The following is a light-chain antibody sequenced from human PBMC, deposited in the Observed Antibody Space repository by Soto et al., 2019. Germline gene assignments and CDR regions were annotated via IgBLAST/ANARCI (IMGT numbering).Light chain of an antibody. CDR3: QPYGSSST. CDR2: GAS. J-gene: IGKJ4*01. V-gene: IGKV3-20*01. CDR1: QSVSSSY. Sequence: GWPLSPGTLSLSPGERATLCCRASQSVSSSYLAWYQQKPGQAPRLLIYGASSRATGIPDRFSGSGSGTDFTLTISRLEPEDIAVYYCQPYGSSSTFGGGTKVDIK.